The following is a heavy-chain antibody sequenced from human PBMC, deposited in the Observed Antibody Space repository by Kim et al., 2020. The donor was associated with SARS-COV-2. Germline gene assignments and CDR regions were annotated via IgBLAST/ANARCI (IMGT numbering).Heavy chain of an antibody. CDR1: GYTFTSYY. CDR3: ATQWPDSGSYGSIHAFDI. D-gene: IGHD1-26*01. CDR2: INPSGGST. V-gene: IGHV1-46*01. J-gene: IGHJ3*02. Sequence: ASVKVSCKASGYTFTSYYMHWVRQAPGQGLEWMGIINPSGGSTSYAQKFQGRVTMTRDTSTSTVYMELSSLRSEDTAVYYCATQWPDSGSYGSIHAFDIWGQGTMVTVSS.